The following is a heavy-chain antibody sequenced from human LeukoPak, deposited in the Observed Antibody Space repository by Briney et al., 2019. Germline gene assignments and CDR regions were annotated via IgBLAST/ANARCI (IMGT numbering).Heavy chain of an antibody. V-gene: IGHV4-34*01. Sequence: PSETLSLTCAVYGGSFSGYYWSWIRQPPGKGLEWIGEINHSGSTNYNPSLKSRVTISVDTSKNQFSLKLSSVTAADTAVYYCARADGRYDFWSGYHPGWFDPWGQGTLVTVSS. CDR3: ARADGRYDFWSGYHPGWFDP. CDR1: GGSFSGYY. D-gene: IGHD3-3*01. J-gene: IGHJ5*02. CDR2: INHSGST.